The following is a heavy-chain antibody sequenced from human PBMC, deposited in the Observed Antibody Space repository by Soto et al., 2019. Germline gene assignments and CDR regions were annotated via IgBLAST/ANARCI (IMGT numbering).Heavy chain of an antibody. Sequence: GGSLRLSCAASGFTFSSYSMNWVRQAPGKGLEWVSYISSSSSYIYYADSVKGRITISRDNAKKSLYLKMNSLRVDDMAFFYCASTRRDGYNNYYYYYGMDVWGQGT. CDR1: GFTFSSYS. CDR3: ASTRRDGYNNYYYYYGMDV. CDR2: ISSSSSYI. D-gene: IGHD5-12*01. J-gene: IGHJ6*02. V-gene: IGHV3-21*05.